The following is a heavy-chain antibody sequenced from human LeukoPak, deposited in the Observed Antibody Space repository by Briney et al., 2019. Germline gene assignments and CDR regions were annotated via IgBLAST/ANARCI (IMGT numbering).Heavy chain of an antibody. CDR1: GFTFSNYG. Sequence: GGSLRLSCAASGFTFSNYGMHWVRQAPGKGLEWVAVISYDGSNKYYADSVKGRFTISRDNSKNTLYLQMNSLRAEYTAVYYCAKDKTYSSRSGYFQHWGQGILVTVSS. CDR3: AKDKTYSSRSGYFQH. D-gene: IGHD6-13*01. V-gene: IGHV3-30*18. CDR2: ISYDGSNK. J-gene: IGHJ1*01.